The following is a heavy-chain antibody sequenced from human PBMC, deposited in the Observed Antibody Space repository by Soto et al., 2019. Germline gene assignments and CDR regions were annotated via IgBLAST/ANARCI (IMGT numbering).Heavy chain of an antibody. CDR2: ISAYNGNT. CDR3: ARPRYCSGGSCYPFDAFDI. Sequence: GASVKVSCKASGYTFTSYGISWVRQAPGQGLEWMGWISAYNGNTNYAQKLQGRVTMTTDTSTSTAYMELRSLRSDDTAMYYCARPRYCSGGSCYPFDAFDIWGQGTMVTVSS. V-gene: IGHV1-18*01. J-gene: IGHJ3*02. D-gene: IGHD2-15*01. CDR1: GYTFTSYG.